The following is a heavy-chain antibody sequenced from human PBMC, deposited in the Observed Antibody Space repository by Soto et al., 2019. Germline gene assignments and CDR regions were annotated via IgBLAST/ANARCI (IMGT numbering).Heavy chain of an antibody. V-gene: IGHV3-23*01. Sequence: GGSLRRSCAASELTFSSYAMSWVRQAPGKGLEWVSAISGSGGTTYYADSVKGRFTISRDNSKNTLYLQMNSLRAEDTAVYYCAKVTSSESYFFFDSWGQGTLVTVSS. D-gene: IGHD3-10*01. CDR1: ELTFSSYA. CDR3: AKVTSSESYFFFDS. CDR2: ISGSGGTT. J-gene: IGHJ4*02.